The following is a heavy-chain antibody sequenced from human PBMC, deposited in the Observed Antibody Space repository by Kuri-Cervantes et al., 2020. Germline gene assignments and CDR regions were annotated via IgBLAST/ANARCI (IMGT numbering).Heavy chain of an antibody. CDR2: INHSGST. CDR3: ARVPGYCNGGACPNWFFVL. CDR1: GGSFSGYY. V-gene: IGHV4-34*01. D-gene: IGHD2-8*02. Sequence: SETLSLTCAVYGGSFSGYYWSWIRQPPGKGLEWIGEINHSGSTNYNPSLKSRVTISVDTSKNQFSLRLISVTAAATAIYYCARVPGYCNGGACPNWFFVLWGRGTLVTVSS. J-gene: IGHJ2*01.